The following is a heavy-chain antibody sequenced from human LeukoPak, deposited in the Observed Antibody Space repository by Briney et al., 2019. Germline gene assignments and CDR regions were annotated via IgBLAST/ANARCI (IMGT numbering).Heavy chain of an antibody. CDR1: GGSISSSSYY. CDR3: ARLRITMVRGVIRYNWFDP. CDR2: IYYSGST. J-gene: IGHJ5*02. Sequence: SETLSLTCTVSGGSISSSSYYWGWIRQPPGKGLEWIGSIYYSGSTYYNPSLKSRVTISVDTSKNQFSLKLSSVTAADTAVYYCARLRITMVRGVIRYNWFDPWGQGTLVTVSS. V-gene: IGHV4-39*07. D-gene: IGHD3-10*01.